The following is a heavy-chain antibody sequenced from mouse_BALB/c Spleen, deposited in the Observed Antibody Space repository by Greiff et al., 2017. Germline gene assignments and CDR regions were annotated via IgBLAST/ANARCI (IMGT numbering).Heavy chain of an antibody. Sequence: QVQLQQSGAELVKPGASVKLSCKASGYTFTSYWMHWVKQRPGQGLEWIGEINPSNGRTNYNEKFKSKATLTVDKSSSTAYMQLSSLTSEDSAVYYCARLDTTATGYWGQGTTLTVSA. D-gene: IGHD1-2*01. CDR3: ARLDTTATGY. CDR2: INPSNGRT. J-gene: IGHJ2*01. CDR1: GYTFTSYW. V-gene: IGHV1S81*02.